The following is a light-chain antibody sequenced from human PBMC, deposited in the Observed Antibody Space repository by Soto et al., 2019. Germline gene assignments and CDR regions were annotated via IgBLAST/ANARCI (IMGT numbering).Light chain of an antibody. CDR2: DAS. CDR1: QSVSNNY. V-gene: IGKV3-11*01. Sequence: EILLTQSPGTLSLSPGDRATLSCRASQSVSNNYLAWYQQKPGQAPRLLIYDASNRATGIPARFSGSGSRTDFNLTISSLEPEDFAVYYCQQRSNWTPITFGQGTRLEI. J-gene: IGKJ5*01. CDR3: QQRSNWTPIT.